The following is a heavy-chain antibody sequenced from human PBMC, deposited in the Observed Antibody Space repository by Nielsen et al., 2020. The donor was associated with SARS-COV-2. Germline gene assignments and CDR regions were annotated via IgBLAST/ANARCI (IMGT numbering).Heavy chain of an antibody. CDR1: GFTFKNYG. CDR3: AKVGHLDDILTGYSFNY. Sequence: GESLKISCAASGFTFKNYGMHWVRQAPGKGLEWVAVISYDGVNIFYGDSVKGRFTISRDNSKNTLYLQMNSLRAEDTAVYYCAKVGHLDDILTGYSFNYWGQGTLVTVSS. J-gene: IGHJ4*02. CDR2: ISYDGVNI. D-gene: IGHD3-9*01. V-gene: IGHV3-30*18.